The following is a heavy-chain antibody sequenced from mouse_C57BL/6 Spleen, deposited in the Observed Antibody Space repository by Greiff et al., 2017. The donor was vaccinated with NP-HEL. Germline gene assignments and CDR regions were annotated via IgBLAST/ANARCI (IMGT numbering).Heavy chain of an antibody. J-gene: IGHJ3*01. CDR2: INPNNGGT. CDR1: GYTFTDYN. D-gene: IGHD1-1*01. CDR3: ARSLSYYYGSSYDPAWFAY. Sequence: VQLQQSGPELVKPGASVKIPCKASGYTFTDYNLDWVKQSHGKSLEWIGDINPNNGGTIYNQKFKGKATLPVDKSSSTAYMELRSLTSEDTAVYYCARSLSYYYGSSYDPAWFAYWGQGTLATVSA. V-gene: IGHV1-18*01.